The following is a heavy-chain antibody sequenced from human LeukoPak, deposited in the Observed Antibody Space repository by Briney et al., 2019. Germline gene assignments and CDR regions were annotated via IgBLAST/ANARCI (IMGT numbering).Heavy chain of an antibody. J-gene: IGHJ4*02. V-gene: IGHV1-58*02. CDR1: GFTFTSSA. Sequence: ASVKVSCKASGFTFTSSAMQWVQQARGQRLEWIGWIVVGSGNTNYAQKFQERVTITRDMSTSTAYMELSSLRSEDTAVYYCAALYYDSSGKRAYYFDYWGQGTLVTVSS. CDR3: AALYYDSSGKRAYYFDY. D-gene: IGHD3-22*01. CDR2: IVVGSGNT.